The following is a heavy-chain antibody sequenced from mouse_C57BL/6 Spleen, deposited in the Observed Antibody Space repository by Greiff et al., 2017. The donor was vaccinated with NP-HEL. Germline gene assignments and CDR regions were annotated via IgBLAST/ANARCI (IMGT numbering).Heavy chain of an antibody. V-gene: IGHV1-53*01. D-gene: IGHD1-1*01. CDR1: GYTFTSYW. Sequence: QVHVKQPGTELVKPGASVKLSCKASGYTFTSYWMHWVKQRPGQGLEWIGNINPSNGGTNYNEKFKSKATLTVDKSSSTAYMQLSSLTSEDSAVYYCARSRENYGSSYLWFAYWGQGTLVTVSA. J-gene: IGHJ3*01. CDR3: ARSRENYGSSYLWFAY. CDR2: INPSNGGT.